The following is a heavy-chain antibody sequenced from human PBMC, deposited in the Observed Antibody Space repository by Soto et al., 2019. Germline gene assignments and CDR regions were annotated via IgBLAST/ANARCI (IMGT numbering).Heavy chain of an antibody. D-gene: IGHD3-3*01. CDR1: GFTLGDHY. Sequence: EVQLVESGGDLVQPGGSLRLSCVASGFTLGDHYMDWVRQAPGKGLEWVGRITHKPRSYTTDYAESVKGRFTISRDDSKNSLYLQMNSLTTEDTAIYYCADLTWSGYYLPWGQGTLVTVSS. V-gene: IGHV3-72*01. CDR3: ADLTWSGYYLP. CDR2: ITHKPRSYTT. J-gene: IGHJ4*02.